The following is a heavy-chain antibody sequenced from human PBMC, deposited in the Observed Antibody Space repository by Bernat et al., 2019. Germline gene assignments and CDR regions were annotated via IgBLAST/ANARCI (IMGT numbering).Heavy chain of an antibody. CDR2: ISGSGGRT. V-gene: IGHV3-23*01. J-gene: IGHJ4*02. CDR1: GFTFSSYA. CDR3: AKCPIRPTEFDY. Sequence: EVQLLESGGGLVQPGGSLRLSCAASGFTFSSYAMSWVRQAPGKGLEWVSAISGSGGRTYYADSVKGRLTISRENSKNTLYLQMNGLRAEGTAVYYCAKCPIRPTEFDYWGQGTLVTVSS.